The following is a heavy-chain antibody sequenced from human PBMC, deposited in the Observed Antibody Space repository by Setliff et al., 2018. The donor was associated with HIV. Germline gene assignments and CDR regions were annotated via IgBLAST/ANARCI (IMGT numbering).Heavy chain of an antibody. J-gene: IGHJ4*02. V-gene: IGHV4-59*01. CDR3: ARGIAAAGR. CDR2: ISYSGST. D-gene: IGHD6-13*01. CDR1: GGSISSYY. Sequence: SETLSLTCTVSGGSISSYYWSWIRQPPGKGLEWIGYISYSGSTNYNPSLKSRVTMSIDTPRNEFSLRLSSVTAADTAVYYCARGIAAAGRWGQGTLVTVSS.